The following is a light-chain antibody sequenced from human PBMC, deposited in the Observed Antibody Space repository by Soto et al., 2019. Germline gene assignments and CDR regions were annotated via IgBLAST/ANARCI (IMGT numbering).Light chain of an antibody. J-gene: IGKJ1*01. CDR2: AAS. CDR3: QQFHTYPRT. Sequence: IQLTQSPSFLSASVGDRVTITCRASQDISTNLAWYQQKPGKAPKLLIFAASTLQSWVPSRISGSGSGTEFTLTISSLQPEDFATYCCQQFHTYPRTFGQGTKVDIK. CDR1: QDISTN. V-gene: IGKV1-9*01.